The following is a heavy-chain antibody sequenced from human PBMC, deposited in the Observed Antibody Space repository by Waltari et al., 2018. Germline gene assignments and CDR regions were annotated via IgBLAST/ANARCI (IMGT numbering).Heavy chain of an antibody. Sequence: QVQLVQSGAEVKKPGSSVKVSCKASGGTFSSYAISWVRQAPGQGLEWMGGIIPILGIANYAQKFQGRVPITADESTSTAYMELSSLRSEDTAVYYCAREESGGGGFPGWFDPWGQGTLVTVSS. CDR3: AREESGGGGFPGWFDP. D-gene: IGHD2-15*01. V-gene: IGHV1-69*04. CDR2: IIPILGIA. CDR1: GGTFSSYA. J-gene: IGHJ5*02.